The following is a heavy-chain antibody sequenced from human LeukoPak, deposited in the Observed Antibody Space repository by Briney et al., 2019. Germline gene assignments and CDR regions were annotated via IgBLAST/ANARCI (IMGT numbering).Heavy chain of an antibody. V-gene: IGHV4-39*01. CDR1: GGSISSSSYY. CDR3: ARQSGYYRYYFDY. CDR2: IHYSGST. Sequence: SETLSLTCTVSGGSISSSSYYWGWIRQPPGKGLERIGSIHYSGSTYYNPSLQSPVTKSVDMSKNQFSLKVSSVTGADTAVYYCARQSGYYRYYFDYWGQGTLVTVSS. D-gene: IGHD3-22*01. J-gene: IGHJ4*02.